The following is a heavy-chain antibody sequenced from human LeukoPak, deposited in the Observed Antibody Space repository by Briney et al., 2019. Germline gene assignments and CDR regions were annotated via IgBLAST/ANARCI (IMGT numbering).Heavy chain of an antibody. V-gene: IGHV4-4*07. D-gene: IGHD3-22*01. CDR3: ARVGGYDAFDI. CDR1: GGSISSYY. J-gene: IGHJ3*02. Sequence: SETLSLTCTVSGGSISSYYWSWIRQPAGKGREGIGRIYTSGSTNYNPYLKSRVTMSVDTSKNQSSLKLSSVTAADTAVYYCARVGGYDAFDIWGQGTMVTVSS. CDR2: IYTSGST.